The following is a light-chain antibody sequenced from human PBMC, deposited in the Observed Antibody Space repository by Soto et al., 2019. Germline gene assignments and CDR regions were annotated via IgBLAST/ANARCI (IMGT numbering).Light chain of an antibody. J-gene: IGKJ2*01. Sequence: EIVMTQSTATLSVSPGERATLSCRASQSVSSKLVWYQQKPGQAPRLLIYGASTRATGIPARFSGSGSGTEFTLTISSLQSEDFAVYYCQQYNNWPYTFGQGTKLEIK. CDR2: GAS. CDR1: QSVSSK. V-gene: IGKV3-15*01. CDR3: QQYNNWPYT.